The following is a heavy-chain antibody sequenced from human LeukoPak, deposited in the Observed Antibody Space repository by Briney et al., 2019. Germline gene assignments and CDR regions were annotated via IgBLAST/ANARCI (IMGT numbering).Heavy chain of an antibody. CDR1: ESTVSSNY. CDR2: IYSGGIYNDGTT. D-gene: IGHD5-18*01. V-gene: IGHV3-66*04. Sequence: GGSLRLSCAASESTVSSNYMSWVRQAPGKGLEWVSVIYSGGIYNDGTTNYGDSVKGRFTISRDNSKNTLYLQMNSLRAEDTAVYYCARRELLGYSYGLRTFNIWGQGTTVTVSS. J-gene: IGHJ3*02. CDR3: ARRELLGYSYGLRTFNI.